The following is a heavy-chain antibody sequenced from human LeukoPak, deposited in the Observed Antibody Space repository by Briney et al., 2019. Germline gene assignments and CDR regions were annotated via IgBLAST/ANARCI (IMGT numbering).Heavy chain of an antibody. D-gene: IGHD1-26*01. CDR2: ISYTGTYI. CDR1: AFSLSAYN. Sequence: GGSLRLSCAASAFSLSAYNMNWVRQARGKGLEWVSSISYTGTYIYYADSVKGRFTISRDNAQNSLYLQMNSLRAEDTAIYYCVRDRGTYRPIDYWGQGTLVTVSS. CDR3: VRDRGTYRPIDY. J-gene: IGHJ4*02. V-gene: IGHV3-21*04.